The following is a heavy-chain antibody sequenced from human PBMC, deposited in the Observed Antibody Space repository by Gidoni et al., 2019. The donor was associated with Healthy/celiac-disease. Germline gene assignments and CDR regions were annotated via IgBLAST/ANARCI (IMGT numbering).Heavy chain of an antibody. V-gene: IGHV4-31*03. CDR2: IYYSGST. CDR3: ARGVITFGGVIAQNWFDP. J-gene: IGHJ5*02. CDR1: GGSISSGGYY. D-gene: IGHD3-16*02. Sequence: QVQLQESGPGLVKPSQTLSLPCTVSGGSISSGGYYWSWIRQHPGKGLEWIGYIYYSGSTYYNPSLKSRVTISVETSKNQFSLKLSSVTAADTAVYYCARGVITFGGVIAQNWFDPWGQGTLVTVSS.